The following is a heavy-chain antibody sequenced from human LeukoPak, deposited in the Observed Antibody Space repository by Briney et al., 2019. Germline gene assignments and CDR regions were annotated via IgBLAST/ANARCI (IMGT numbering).Heavy chain of an antibody. CDR1: GFTVSSNY. D-gene: IGHD4/OR15-4a*01. Sequence: PGGSLRLSCAASGFTVSSNYMSWDRQAPGKGLEWVSAIYTGGSTYYAGSVKGRFTISRDNSKNTLYLQMNSLRAEDTAVYYCARDGCKASKRVFDYWGQETLVTVSS. CDR3: ARDGCKASKRVFDY. CDR2: IYTGGST. V-gene: IGHV3-66*01. J-gene: IGHJ4*02.